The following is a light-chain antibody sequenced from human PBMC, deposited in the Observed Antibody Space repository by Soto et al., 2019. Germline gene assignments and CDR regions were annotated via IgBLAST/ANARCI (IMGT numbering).Light chain of an antibody. CDR3: CSYASSSSYV. CDR1: TSDVGGYNL. V-gene: IGLV2-23*01. J-gene: IGLJ1*01. CDR2: EGT. Sequence: QSALTQPASVSGSPGQSITISCSGTTSDVGGYNLVSWYQQHTAKAPKLLIYEGTQRPSGVSSRFSRSKSGDTASLTISGLQAENEADYYCCSYASSSSYVFGTGTKVTVL.